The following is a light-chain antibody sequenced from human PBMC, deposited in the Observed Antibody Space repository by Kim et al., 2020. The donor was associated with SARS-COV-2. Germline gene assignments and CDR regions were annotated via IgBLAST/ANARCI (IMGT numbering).Light chain of an antibody. CDR3: QAWDSSTVV. Sequence: VSPGQTASITCSGDKLGDKYACWYQQKPDQSPVLIIYQDSKRPSGIPERFSGSNSGNTATLTISGTQAMDEADYYCQAWDSSTVVFGGGTQLTVL. CDR1: KLGDKY. J-gene: IGLJ2*01. CDR2: QDS. V-gene: IGLV3-1*01.